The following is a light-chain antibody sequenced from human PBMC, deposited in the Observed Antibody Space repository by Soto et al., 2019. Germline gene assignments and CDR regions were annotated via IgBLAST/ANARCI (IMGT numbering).Light chain of an antibody. V-gene: IGLV2-14*01. J-gene: IGLJ1*01. CDR1: SSDVDGYNY. Sequence: SALTQPASVSGSPGQSITISCTGTSSDVDGYNYVSWYQQHPGKAPELMIYDVSNRPSGVSNRFSGSKSGNTASLTISGLQAEDEADYYCSSYSSSSTQVFGTGTQLTVL. CDR2: DVS. CDR3: SSYSSSSTQV.